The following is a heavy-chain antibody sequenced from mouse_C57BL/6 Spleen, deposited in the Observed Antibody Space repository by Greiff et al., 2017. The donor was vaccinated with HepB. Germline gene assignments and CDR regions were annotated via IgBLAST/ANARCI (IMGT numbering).Heavy chain of an antibody. D-gene: IGHD2-4*01. CDR2: IRNKANGYTT. CDR1: GFTFTDYY. CDR3: ARALYYDYDEGGYYFDY. Sequence: EVKLMESGGGLVQPGGSLSLSCAASGFTFTDYYMSWVRQPPGKALEWLGFIRNKANGYTTEYSASVKGRFTISRDNSQSILYLQMNALRAEDSATYYCARALYYDYDEGGYYFDYWGQGTTLTVSS. J-gene: IGHJ2*01. V-gene: IGHV7-3*01.